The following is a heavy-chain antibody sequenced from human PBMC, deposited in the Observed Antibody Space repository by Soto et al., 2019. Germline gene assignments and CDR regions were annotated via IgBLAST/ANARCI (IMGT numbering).Heavy chain of an antibody. J-gene: IGHJ2*01. CDR3: AKDLEGSSNSCFGWFLDL. D-gene: IGHD5-12*01. Sequence: EVQLLESGGDLVQPGGSPRLSCEASGFSFSTYAMAWVRQAPGKGLEWVSGITGNSGRTYYGDSVKGRFTISRDNSEKRLYLQMNRLRAEDTATYYCAKDLEGSSNSCFGWFLDLRGRGTLVSVSS. V-gene: IGHV3-23*01. CDR1: GFSFSTYA. CDR2: ITGNSGRT.